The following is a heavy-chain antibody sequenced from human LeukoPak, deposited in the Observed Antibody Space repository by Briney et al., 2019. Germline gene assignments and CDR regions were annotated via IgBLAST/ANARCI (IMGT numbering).Heavy chain of an antibody. CDR3: AKELWFGNYFDY. Sequence: GGSLRLSCAASGFTFSSYAMRWGRQAPEEGLEWVSAISGSGGSTYYADSEEGRFTISRDNSKNTLYLQMNSLRAEDTAVYYCAKELWFGNYFDYWGQGTLVTVSS. J-gene: IGHJ4*02. V-gene: IGHV3-23*01. D-gene: IGHD5-18*01. CDR1: GFTFSSYA. CDR2: ISGSGGST.